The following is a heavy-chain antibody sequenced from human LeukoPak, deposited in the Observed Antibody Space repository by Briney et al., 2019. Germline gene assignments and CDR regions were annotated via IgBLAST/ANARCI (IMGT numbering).Heavy chain of an antibody. J-gene: IGHJ4*02. D-gene: IGHD3-9*01. CDR3: ARSSRVLRYFDY. CDR1: GYSISSGYY. V-gene: IGHV4-38-2*01. CDR2: IYHSGST. Sequence: SETLSLTCAVSGYSISSGYYWGWIRQPPGKGLEWIGSIYHSGSTYYNPSLKSRVTISVDTSKNQFSLKPSSVTAADTAVYYCARSSRVLRYFDYWGQGTLVTVSS.